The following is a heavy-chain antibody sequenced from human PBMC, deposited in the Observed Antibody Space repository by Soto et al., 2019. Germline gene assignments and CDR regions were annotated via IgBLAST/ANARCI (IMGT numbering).Heavy chain of an antibody. CDR3: AKTLYGGCDY. CDR2: IGGNGVTT. V-gene: IGHV3-23*01. Sequence: EVQLLDSGGGLVQPGGSLRLSCVASGFTFSTYAMSWVRQAPGKGLEWVAGIGGNGVTTHYADSVKGRFTISRDNSKNTVYLQMNSLRVEDTAVYYCAKTLYGGCDYWGRGTVVTGSS. CDR1: GFTFSTYA. J-gene: IGHJ4*02. D-gene: IGHD5-12*01.